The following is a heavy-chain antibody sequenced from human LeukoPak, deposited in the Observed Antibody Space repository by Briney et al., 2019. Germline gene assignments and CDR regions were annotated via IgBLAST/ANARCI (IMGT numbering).Heavy chain of an antibody. CDR2: LSGSGGST. Sequence: GGSLRLSCVGSGFTFSSYAMSWVRQAPGKGLEWVSSLSGSGGSTYYADSVKGRFTISRDNSKNTLYLQMNSLRVEDTAVYYCARGGSSWYAVWFDPWGQGTLVTVSS. V-gene: IGHV3-23*01. J-gene: IGHJ5*02. CDR1: GFTFSSYA. CDR3: ARGGSSWYAVWFDP. D-gene: IGHD6-13*01.